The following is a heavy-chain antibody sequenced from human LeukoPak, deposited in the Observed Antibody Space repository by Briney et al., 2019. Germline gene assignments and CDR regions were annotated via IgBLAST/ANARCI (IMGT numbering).Heavy chain of an antibody. CDR3: ARGWLHSHFDY. CDR1: GFTASSNY. V-gene: IGHV3-53*01. J-gene: IGHJ4*02. CDR2: IYSGGST. Sequence: GGSLRLSCAASGFTASSNYMSGVRHAPGQGLEWVSVIYSGGSTYYADSVKGRFTISRDNSKNTLYLQMNSLRAEDTAVYYCARGWLHSHFDYWGQGTLVTVSS. D-gene: IGHD5-24*01.